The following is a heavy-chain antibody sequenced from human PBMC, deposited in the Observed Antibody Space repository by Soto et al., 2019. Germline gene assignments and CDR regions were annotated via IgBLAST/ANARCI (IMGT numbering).Heavy chain of an antibody. J-gene: IGHJ5*02. Sequence: EVQLLESGGGLVQPGGSLRLSCAASGFTFSSYAMSWVRQAPGKGLEWVSGIGGSGSTTYYADSVKGRFTISRDNSKNTLYLQMNSLRAEDTAVYYCAKDQRVTGYTYGGKYNWFDPWGQGTLVTVSA. CDR3: AKDQRVTGYTYGGKYNWFDP. D-gene: IGHD5-18*01. CDR2: IGGSGSTT. V-gene: IGHV3-23*01. CDR1: GFTFSSYA.